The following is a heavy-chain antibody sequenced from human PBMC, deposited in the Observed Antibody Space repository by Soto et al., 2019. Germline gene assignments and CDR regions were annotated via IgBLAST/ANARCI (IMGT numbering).Heavy chain of an antibody. D-gene: IGHD6-13*01. Sequence: SLRLSCAASGFTFSDHYMSWIRQAPGKGLQWVSYVSGSGNTIYYADSVRGRFTISRDNAKNSLYLQMNSLTAEDTAVYYCARGLRSSSWYDGFLIWGQGTMVTVSS. CDR3: ARGLRSSSWYDGFLI. J-gene: IGHJ3*02. V-gene: IGHV3-11*01. CDR2: VSGSGNTI. CDR1: GFTFSDHY.